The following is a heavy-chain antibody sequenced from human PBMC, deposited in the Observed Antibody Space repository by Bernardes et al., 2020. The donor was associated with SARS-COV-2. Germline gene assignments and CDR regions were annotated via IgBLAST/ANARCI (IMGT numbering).Heavy chain of an antibody. CDR1: GFTFSGYF. CDR3: AKDLEGEYDDGDYDY. D-gene: IGHD4-17*01. CDR2: ISGSGGST. V-gene: IGHV3-23*01. J-gene: IGHJ4*02. Sequence: GGSLRLSCAASGFTFSGYFMNWIRQAPGKGLEWVSSISGSGGSTYYADSVKGRFTISRDNSKNTLYLQMNSLRAEDTAVYYCAKDLEGEYDDGDYDYWGQGTLVTVSS.